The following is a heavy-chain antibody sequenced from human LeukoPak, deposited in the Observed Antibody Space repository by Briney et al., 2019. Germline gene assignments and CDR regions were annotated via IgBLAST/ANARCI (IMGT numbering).Heavy chain of an antibody. J-gene: IGHJ4*02. CDR2: ISSSSSYI. CDR1: GFTFSSYS. CDR3: AKGDRYSSSWYFDY. Sequence: GGSLRLSCAASGFTFSSYSMNWVRQAPGKGLEWVSSISSSSSYIYYADSVKGRFTISRDNSKNTLYLQMNSLRAEDTAVYYCAKGDRYSSSWYFDYWGQGTLVTVSS. V-gene: IGHV3-21*01. D-gene: IGHD6-13*01.